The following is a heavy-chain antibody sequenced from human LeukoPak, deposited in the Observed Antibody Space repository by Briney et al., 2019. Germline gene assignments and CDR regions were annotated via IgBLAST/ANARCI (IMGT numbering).Heavy chain of an antibody. CDR2: IIPILGIA. CDR3: ARGGIVGATRFDY. J-gene: IGHJ4*02. D-gene: IGHD1-26*01. V-gene: IGHV1-69*04. CDR1: GYTFTSYG. Sequence: SVKVSCKASGYTFTSYGISWVRQAPGQGLEWMGRIIPILGIANYAQKFQGRVTITADKSTSTAYMELSSLRSEDTAVYYCARGGIVGATRFDYWGQGTLVTVSS.